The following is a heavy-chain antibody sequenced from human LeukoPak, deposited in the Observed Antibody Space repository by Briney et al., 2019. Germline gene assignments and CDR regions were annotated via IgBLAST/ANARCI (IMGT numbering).Heavy chain of an antibody. J-gene: IGHJ4*02. CDR3: ARDWARREYKFDY. V-gene: IGHV3-30*03. D-gene: IGHD6-6*01. CDR2: ISYDGSNR. Sequence: GGSLRLSCAASGFTFSSYGIHWVRQAPGKGLEWVAVISYDGSNRYYADSVKGRFTVSRDNSKNTLYLLMNSLRAEDTAVYYCARDWARREYKFDYWGQGTLVTVSS. CDR1: GFTFSSYG.